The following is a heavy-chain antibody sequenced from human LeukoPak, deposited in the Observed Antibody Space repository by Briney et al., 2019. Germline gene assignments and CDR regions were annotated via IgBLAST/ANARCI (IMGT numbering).Heavy chain of an antibody. J-gene: IGHJ6*02. CDR2: IKQDGSEK. D-gene: IGHD3-3*01. V-gene: IGHV3-7*01. CDR3: AREGGSYTGKIYYGMDV. Sequence: GGSLRLSCAASGFTFSSYWMSWVRQAPGKGLEWVADIKQDGSEKYYVDSVKGRFTISRDNAKNSLYLQMNSLRAEDTAVYYCAREGGSYTGKIYYGMDVWGQGTTVTVSS. CDR1: GFTFSSYW.